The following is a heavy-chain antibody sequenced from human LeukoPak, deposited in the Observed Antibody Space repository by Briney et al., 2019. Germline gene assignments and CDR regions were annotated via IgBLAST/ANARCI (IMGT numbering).Heavy chain of an antibody. J-gene: IGHJ5*02. Sequence: GASVKVSCKTSGYTFRSYDINWVRQATGQGLEWMGWMNPSSGNTGYAQKFQGRVTMTRNTSITTAYMELSSLRSEDTAVYYCARGKGIGPRDNWFDPWGQGTLVTVSS. CDR3: ARGKGIGPRDNWFDP. CDR2: MNPSSGNT. CDR1: GYTFRSYD. V-gene: IGHV1-8*01. D-gene: IGHD2-21*01.